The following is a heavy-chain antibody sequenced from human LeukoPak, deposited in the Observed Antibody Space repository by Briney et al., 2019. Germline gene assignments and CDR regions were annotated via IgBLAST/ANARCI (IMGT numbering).Heavy chain of an antibody. CDR2: IYYSGST. D-gene: IGHD3-22*01. J-gene: IGHJ5*02. Sequence: SETLSLTCTVSGGSISSSSYYWGWIRQPPGKGLEGIGSIYYSGSTYYNPSLKSRVTISVDTSKNQFSLKLSSVTAADTAVYYCARTTYYYDSSGYYWFPAWFDPWGQGTLVTVSS. V-gene: IGHV4-39*01. CDR3: ARTTYYYDSSGYYWFPAWFDP. CDR1: GGSISSSSYY.